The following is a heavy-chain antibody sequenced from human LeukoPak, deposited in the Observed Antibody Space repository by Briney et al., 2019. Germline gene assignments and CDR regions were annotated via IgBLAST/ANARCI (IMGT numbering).Heavy chain of an antibody. CDR1: GFSVSTTY. CDR3: ARDGPIYYYGMDV. V-gene: IGHV3-66*01. CDR2: IYSGGST. J-gene: IGHJ6*02. Sequence: GGSLRLSCVASGFSVSTTYMSWVRQAPGKGLEWVSAIYSGGSTYYADSVKDRFTISRDNSKNTLYLQMNSLRGEDTAVYYCARDGPIYYYGMDVWGQGTTVTVS. D-gene: IGHD3-3*01.